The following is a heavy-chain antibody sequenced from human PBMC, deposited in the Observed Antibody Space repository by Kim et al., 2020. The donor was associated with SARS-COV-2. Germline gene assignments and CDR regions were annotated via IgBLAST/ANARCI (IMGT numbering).Heavy chain of an antibody. CDR2: ISGDGSSK. CDR1: GFTFSRFW. D-gene: IGHD3-3*01. J-gene: IGHJ4*02. CDR3: ARDLRSVSADYYFDY. Sequence: GGSLRLSCAASGFTFSRFWIHWVRQAPGKGLEWVSGISGDGSSKSDADSVKGRFTISRDNAKNTVYLQMNSLRAEDTAIYFCARDLRSVSADYYFDYWGQGTLVSVSS. V-gene: IGHV3-74*03.